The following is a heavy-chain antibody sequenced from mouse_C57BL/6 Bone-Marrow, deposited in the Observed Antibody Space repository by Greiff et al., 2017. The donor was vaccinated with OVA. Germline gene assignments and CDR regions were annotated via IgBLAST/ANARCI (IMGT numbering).Heavy chain of an antibody. CDR1: GYTFTSYW. CDR3: ARYYTDWGAWFAY. Sequence: VQLQQPGAELVKPGASVKMSCKASGYTFTSYWITWVKQRPGQGLEWIGDIYPGSGSTNYNEKFKSKATLTVDTSSSTAYMQLSSLTSEDSAVYYCARYYTDWGAWFAYWGQGTLVTVSA. J-gene: IGHJ3*01. CDR2: IYPGSGST. V-gene: IGHV1-55*01. D-gene: IGHD2-12*01.